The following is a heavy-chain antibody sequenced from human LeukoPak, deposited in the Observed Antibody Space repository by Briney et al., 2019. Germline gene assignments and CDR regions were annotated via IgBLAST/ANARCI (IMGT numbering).Heavy chain of an antibody. J-gene: IGHJ4*02. D-gene: IGHD5-24*01. CDR1: GGSISSYY. V-gene: IGHV4-4*09. Sequence: SETLSLTCTVSGGSISSYYWSWIRQPPGKGLEWIGYIYTSGSTNYNPSLKSRVTISVDTSKNQFSLKLSSVTAADTAVYYCARHASRDGYNNSDYWGQGTLVTVSS. CDR2: IYTSGST. CDR3: ARHASRDGYNNSDY.